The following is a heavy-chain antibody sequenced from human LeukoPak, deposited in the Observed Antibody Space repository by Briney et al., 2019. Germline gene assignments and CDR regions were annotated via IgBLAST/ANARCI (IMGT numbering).Heavy chain of an antibody. CDR1: GASISSYY. CDR3: AKVRGPGAFDI. D-gene: IGHD3-10*01. J-gene: IGHJ3*02. CDR2: IYYSGST. Sequence: SETLSLTCTVSGASISSYYWSWIRQPPGKGLEWIGYIYYSGSTNYNPSLKSRVTISVDTSKNQFSLKLSSVTAADTAVYYCAKVRGPGAFDIWGQGTMVTVSS. V-gene: IGHV4-59*01.